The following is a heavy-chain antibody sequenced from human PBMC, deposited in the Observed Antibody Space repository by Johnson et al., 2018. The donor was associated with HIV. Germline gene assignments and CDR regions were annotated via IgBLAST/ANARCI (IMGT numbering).Heavy chain of an antibody. D-gene: IGHD3/OR15-3a*01. Sequence: VQLVESGGGVVRPGGSLRLSCAASGFNFDDYGMNWVRQAPGKGLEWVSGINGNGDSTSYADSVRGRFTISRDNAKNSLYLQMNSLRPYDTGVYYCAKDKFMFLDNPVDAFDVWGQGTMVTFSS. CDR2: INGNGDST. V-gene: IGHV3-20*04. CDR3: AKDKFMFLDNPVDAFDV. J-gene: IGHJ3*01. CDR1: GFNFDDYG.